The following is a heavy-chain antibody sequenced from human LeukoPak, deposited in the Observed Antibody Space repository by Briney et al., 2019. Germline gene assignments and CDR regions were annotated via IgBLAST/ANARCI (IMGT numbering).Heavy chain of an antibody. CDR2: IIPIFGTA. J-gene: IGHJ6*02. D-gene: IGHD5-12*01. V-gene: IGHV1-69*01. CDR3: ASDSGMVATGRYYYYYYGMDV. CDR1: GGTFSSYA. Sequence: ASVKVSCKASGGTFSSYAISWVRQAPGQGLEWMGGIIPIFGTANCAQKFQGRVTITADESTSTAYMELSSLRSEDTAVYYCASDSGMVATGRYYYYYYGMDVWGQGTTVTVSS.